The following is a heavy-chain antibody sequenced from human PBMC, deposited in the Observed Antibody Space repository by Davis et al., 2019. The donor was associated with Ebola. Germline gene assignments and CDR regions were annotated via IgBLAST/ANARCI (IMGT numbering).Heavy chain of an antibody. CDR2: INHSGST. V-gene: IGHV4-61*08. J-gene: IGHJ4*02. CDR3: ARGGCSGGSCYSPDY. Sequence: SEPLSPTCTVPGGSISSGGYYWSWIRQPPGKGLEWIGEINHSGSTNYNPSLKSRVTISVDTSKNQFSLKLSSVTAADTSVYYCARGGCSGGSCYSPDYWGQGTLVTVSS. CDR1: GGSISSGGYY. D-gene: IGHD2-15*01.